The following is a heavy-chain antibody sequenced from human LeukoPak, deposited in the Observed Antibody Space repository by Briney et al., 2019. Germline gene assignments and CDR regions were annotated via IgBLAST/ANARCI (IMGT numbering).Heavy chain of an antibody. CDR1: GYTFTSYY. CDR3: ASGWSITGWYNNWFDP. J-gene: IGHJ5*02. Sequence: ASVKVSCKASGYTFTSYYMHWVRQAPGQGLEWMGIINPSGGSTNYAQKFQGRVTMTRDTSITTVYMELSRLRSDDTAVYFCASGWSITGWYNNWFDPWGQGTLVTVSS. D-gene: IGHD6-19*01. CDR2: INPSGGST. V-gene: IGHV1-46*01.